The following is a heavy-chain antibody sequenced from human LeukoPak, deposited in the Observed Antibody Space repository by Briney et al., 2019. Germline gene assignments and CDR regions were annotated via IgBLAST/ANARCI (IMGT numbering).Heavy chain of an antibody. CDR2: VNHSGDT. D-gene: IGHD3-3*01. Sequence: PSETLSLTCAVYGGSFSGYYWSWIRQPPGKGLEWIGEVNHSGDTNYNPSLKGRVTISVDMSKNQFSLKLSSVTAADTAVYYCARVKPRYDPWSGSFVETFDPWGQGTLVTVSS. CDR3: ARVKPRYDPWSGSFVETFDP. J-gene: IGHJ5*02. V-gene: IGHV4-34*01. CDR1: GGSFSGYY.